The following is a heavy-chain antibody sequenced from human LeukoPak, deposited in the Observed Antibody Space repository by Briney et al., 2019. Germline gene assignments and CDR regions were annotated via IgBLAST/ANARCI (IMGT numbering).Heavy chain of an antibody. CDR3: AREGLAVLIEFDL. CDR1: GYTFTGYY. D-gene: IGHD2-15*01. J-gene: IGHJ5*02. V-gene: IGHV1-2*02. Sequence: GASVKVSCKASGYTFTGYYMHWVRQAPGQGLEWMGWINPNSGGTNYAQKFQGRVTITGDTSLTTNYMELSSLTYDDTAVYYCAREGLAVLIEFDLWGQGTLVTVS. CDR2: INPNSGGT.